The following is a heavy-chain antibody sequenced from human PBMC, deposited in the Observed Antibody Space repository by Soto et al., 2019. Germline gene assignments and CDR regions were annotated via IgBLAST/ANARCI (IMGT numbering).Heavy chain of an antibody. J-gene: IGHJ5*02. CDR1: GGTFSSYA. Sequence: SVRVSCKASGGTFSSYAISWVRQAPGQGLEWMGGIIPIFGTANYAQKFQGRVTITADESTSTAYMELSSLRSEDTAVYYCARDQIVGITRNWFDPWGQGTLVTVSS. CDR3: ARDQIVGITRNWFDP. V-gene: IGHV1-69*13. CDR2: IIPIFGTA. D-gene: IGHD3-10*01.